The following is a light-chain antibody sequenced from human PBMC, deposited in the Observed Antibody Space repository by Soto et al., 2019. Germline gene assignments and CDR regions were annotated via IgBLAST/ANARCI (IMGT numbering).Light chain of an antibody. CDR3: QQVGSSIPQT. CDR1: QVIGSRY. CDR2: GAS. J-gene: IGKJ2*01. Sequence: EIVMTQSPGTLSLSPGEIATISCRASQVIGSRYLAWYHQKSGKAPRRLIYGASSRATGIPDRFSVSGSGTDFTLTISRLQPVDFGVYYGQQVGSSIPQTFGQGTKLEIK. V-gene: IGKV3-20*01.